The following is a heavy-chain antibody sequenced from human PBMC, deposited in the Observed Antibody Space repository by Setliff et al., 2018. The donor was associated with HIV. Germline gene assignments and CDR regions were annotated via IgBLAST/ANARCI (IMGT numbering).Heavy chain of an antibody. CDR2: TPND. CDR3: STDLPSSGFFPDY. D-gene: IGHD6-19*01. V-gene: IGHV3-30*02. Sequence: GGSLRLSCAASNFTFSFYGMHWVRQAPGKGLEWVAFTPNDGRFTISRDDSKNTLYLQMNSLKTEDTAVYYCSTDLPSSGFFPDYWGQGTLVTVSS. J-gene: IGHJ4*02. CDR1: NFTFSFYG.